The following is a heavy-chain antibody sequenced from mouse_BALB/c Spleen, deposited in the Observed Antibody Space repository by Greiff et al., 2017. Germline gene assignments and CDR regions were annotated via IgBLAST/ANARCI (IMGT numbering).Heavy chain of an antibody. V-gene: IGHV2-2*02. CDR1: GFSLTSYG. D-gene: IGHD2-1*01. Sequence: VKLMESGPGLVQPSQSLSITCTVSGFSLTSYGVHWVRQSPGKGLEWLGVIWSGGSTDYNAAFISRLSISKDNSKSQVFFKMNSLQANDTAIYYCARNDGNYEGYAMDYWGQGTSVTVSS. CDR2: IWSGGST. J-gene: IGHJ4*01. CDR3: ARNDGNYEGYAMDY.